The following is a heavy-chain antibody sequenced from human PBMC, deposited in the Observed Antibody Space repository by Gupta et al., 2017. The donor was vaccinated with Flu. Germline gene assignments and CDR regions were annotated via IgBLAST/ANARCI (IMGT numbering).Heavy chain of an antibody. J-gene: IGHJ4*02. CDR3: AKDTRGITIFDY. D-gene: IGHD3-3*01. CDR1: GFTFSSYA. V-gene: IGHV3-23*01. Sequence: EVQLLESGGGLVQPGGSLRLSCVASGFTFSSYAMTWVRQPPGKGLGCVSVIGRSGGSTYYADSVKGRFTISRDNSKNTLYLQMNSLRAEDTAVYYCAKDTRGITIFDYWGQGTLVTVSS. CDR2: IGRSGGST.